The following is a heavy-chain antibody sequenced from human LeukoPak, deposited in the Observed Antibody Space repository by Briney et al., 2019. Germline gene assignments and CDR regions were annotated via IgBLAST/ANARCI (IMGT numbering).Heavy chain of an antibody. J-gene: IGHJ4*02. D-gene: IGHD1-26*01. CDR2: IYTSGST. Sequence: TSETLSLSCTVSGGSISSNYWSWIRQPAGKGLERIGRIYTSGSTNYNPSLKSRVTMSVDTSKNQFSLRLSSLTAADTAVYYCARASGGMSYNFDYWGQGTLVTVSS. CDR3: ARASGGMSYNFDY. V-gene: IGHV4-4*07. CDR1: GGSISSNY.